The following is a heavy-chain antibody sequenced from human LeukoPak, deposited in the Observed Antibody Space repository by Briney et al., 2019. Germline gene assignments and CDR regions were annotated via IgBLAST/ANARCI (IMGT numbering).Heavy chain of an antibody. CDR1: GFTFSSYG. CDR2: ISSSGSTI. D-gene: IGHD1-26*01. CDR3: ARMLRGSYYQDAFDI. J-gene: IGHJ3*02. Sequence: GGTLRLSCAASGFTFSSYGMSWIRQAPGKGLEWVSYISSSGSTIYYADSVKGRFTISRDNAKNSLYLQMNSLRAEDTAVYYCARMLRGSYYQDAFDIWGQGTMVTVSS. V-gene: IGHV3-11*01.